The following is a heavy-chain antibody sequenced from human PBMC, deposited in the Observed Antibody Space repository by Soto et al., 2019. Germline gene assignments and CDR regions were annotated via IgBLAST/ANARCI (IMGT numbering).Heavy chain of an antibody. D-gene: IGHD4-17*01. CDR3: ARSPSMTTVSLDY. J-gene: IGHJ4*02. V-gene: IGHV3-21*01. CDR1: GFTFSSYS. CDR2: ISSSSSYI. Sequence: EVQLVESGGGLVKPGGSLRLSCAASGFTFSSYSMNWVRQAPGKGLEWVSSISSSSSYIYYADSVKGRVTISRDNAKNSLYLQMNSLRAEDTAVYYCARSPSMTTVSLDYWGQGTLVTVSS.